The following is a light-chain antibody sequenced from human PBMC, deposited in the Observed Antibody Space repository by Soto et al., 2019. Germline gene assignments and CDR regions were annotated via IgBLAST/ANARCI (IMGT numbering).Light chain of an antibody. Sequence: QSVPTQAPSASGTPGQRVTISCSGSSSNIGTNTVNWYQQLPGTAPKLLIYNDDQRPSGVPDRFSGSKSDTSASLAISGLQSDDEADYYGAAWDGSRKGFVFGGGTNSPS. V-gene: IGLV1-44*01. CDR3: AAWDGSRKGFV. CDR1: SSNIGTNT. CDR2: NDD. J-gene: IGLJ2*01.